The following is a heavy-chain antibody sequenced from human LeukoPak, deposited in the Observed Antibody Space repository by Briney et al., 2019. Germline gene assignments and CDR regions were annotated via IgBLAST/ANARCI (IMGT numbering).Heavy chain of an antibody. CDR3: ARQGDSSGWYYYYYMDV. CDR1: GGSISSYY. CDR2: IYYSGST. J-gene: IGHJ6*03. V-gene: IGHV4-59*08. Sequence: NPSETLYLTCTVSGGSISSYYWSWIRQPPGKGLEWIGYIYYSGSTNYNPSLKSRVTISVDTSKNQFSLKLSSVTAADTAVYYCARQGDSSGWYYYYYMDVWGKGTTVTVSS. D-gene: IGHD6-19*01.